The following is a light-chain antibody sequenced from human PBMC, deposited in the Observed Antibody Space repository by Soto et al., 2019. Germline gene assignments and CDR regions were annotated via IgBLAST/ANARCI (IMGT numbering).Light chain of an antibody. V-gene: IGKV3-15*01. CDR3: QQYTNWPPYT. CDR1: QSVSTN. Sequence: EIVMTQSPATLSVSPGERATLSCRASQSVSTNLAWYQQKPGQPPRLLIYGASTRATGIPARFSGSGSGTEFTPTISSLESEAFAVYSCQQYTNWPPYTFGQGTKVDIK. J-gene: IGKJ2*01. CDR2: GAS.